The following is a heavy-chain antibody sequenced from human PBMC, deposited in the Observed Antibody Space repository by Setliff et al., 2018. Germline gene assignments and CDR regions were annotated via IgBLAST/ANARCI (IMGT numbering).Heavy chain of an antibody. CDR3: ASSSGSSSNDAFDI. D-gene: IGHD1-26*01. Sequence: GESLKISCKTSGYTFTYYWIGWVRQMPGKGLEWMGIIFPGNSATKYSPSFQGQVTMSADKSISTAYLQWGSLKSSDTAMYYCASSSGSSSNDAFDIWGQGTTVTVSS. V-gene: IGHV5-51*01. J-gene: IGHJ3*02. CDR1: GYTFTYYW. CDR2: IFPGNSAT.